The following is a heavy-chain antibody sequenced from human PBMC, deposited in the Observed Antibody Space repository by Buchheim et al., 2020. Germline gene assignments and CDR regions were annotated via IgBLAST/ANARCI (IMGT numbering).Heavy chain of an antibody. V-gene: IGHV3-21*01. CDR2: ISSSSSYI. D-gene: IGHD3-22*01. Sequence: EVQLVESGGGLVKPGGSLRLSCAASGFTFSSYSMNWVRQAPGKGLEWVSSISSSSSYIYYADSVKGRFTISRDNAKNSLYMQMNSLRADDTAVYYCARDRAYYDSSGYYDYWGQGTL. J-gene: IGHJ4*02. CDR3: ARDRAYYDSSGYYDY. CDR1: GFTFSSYS.